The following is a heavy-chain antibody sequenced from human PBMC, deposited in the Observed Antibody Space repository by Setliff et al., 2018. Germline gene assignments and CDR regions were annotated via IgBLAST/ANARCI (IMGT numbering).Heavy chain of an antibody. D-gene: IGHD6-19*01. CDR1: GFSQGSYE. CDR3: ARDVVSGWYRSNNYFGMDV. CDR2: IRSSGTDM. J-gene: IGHJ6*02. V-gene: IGHV3-48*03. Sequence: GGSLRLSCAASGFSQGSYEFNWVRQAPGKGLEWVSYIRSSGTDMYYVDSVNGRFTISRDHATHSLYLQMNSLRVEDTAVYYCARDVVSGWYRSNNYFGMDVWGQGTTVTVSS.